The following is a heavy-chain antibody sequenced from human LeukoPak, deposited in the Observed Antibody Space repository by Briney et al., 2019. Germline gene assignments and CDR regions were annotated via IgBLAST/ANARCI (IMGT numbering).Heavy chain of an antibody. D-gene: IGHD2-2*01. CDR1: GYTFTSYG. CDR3: AREYQLLYSYYYGMDV. CDR2: ISAYNGNT. Sequence: ASGKVSCKASGYTFTSYGISWVRQAPGQGLEWMGWISAYNGNTNYAQKLQGRVTMTTDTSTSTAYMELRSLRSDDTAVYYRAREYQLLYSYYYGMDVWGQGTTVTVSS. V-gene: IGHV1-18*01. J-gene: IGHJ6*02.